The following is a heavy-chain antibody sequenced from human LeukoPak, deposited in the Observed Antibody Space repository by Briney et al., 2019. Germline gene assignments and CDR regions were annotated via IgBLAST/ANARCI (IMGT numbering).Heavy chain of an antibody. CDR1: GFSFSSFA. J-gene: IGHJ5*02. V-gene: IGHV3-23*01. CDR3: TKDPNGDYVGAFDP. D-gene: IGHD4-17*01. CDR2: ITGGHYPT. Sequence: PGGPLRLSCAASGFSFSSFAMTWVRQAPGKGLEWVSSITGGHYPTYNTDSVKGRFTISRDNSKNTLYLQMNSLRADDTAVYYCTKDPNGDYVGAFDPWGQGTLVTVSS.